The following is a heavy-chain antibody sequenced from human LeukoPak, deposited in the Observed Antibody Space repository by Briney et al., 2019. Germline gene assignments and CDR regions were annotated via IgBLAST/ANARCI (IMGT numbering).Heavy chain of an antibody. CDR1: GFTFSSYG. D-gene: IGHD3-10*01. CDR3: AKDSGGFAHFDY. V-gene: IGHV3-30*18. J-gene: IGHJ4*02. Sequence: GGSLRLSCAASGFTFSSYGMHWVRQAPGKGLEWVAVISYDGSNKYYADSVKGRFTISRDNSKNTLYLQMNSLRAEDTAVYYCAKDSGGFAHFDYWGQGTLVTVSS. CDR2: ISYDGSNK.